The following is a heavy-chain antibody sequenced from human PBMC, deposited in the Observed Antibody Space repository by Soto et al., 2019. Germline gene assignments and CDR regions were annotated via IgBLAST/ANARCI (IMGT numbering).Heavy chain of an antibody. D-gene: IGHD6-19*01. J-gene: IGHJ4*02. CDR2: ISYDGSNK. CDR3: ARDRHHIAVTGTFY. Sequence: QVQLVESGGGVVQPGRSLRLSCAVSGFTFSNYDMHWVRQAPGKGLEWVAVISYDGSNKYSADSVKGRFTISRDNSKNTLYLQMNSLRAEDTAVYYCARDRHHIAVTGTFYWGQGTLVTVSS. V-gene: IGHV3-30-3*01. CDR1: GFTFSNYD.